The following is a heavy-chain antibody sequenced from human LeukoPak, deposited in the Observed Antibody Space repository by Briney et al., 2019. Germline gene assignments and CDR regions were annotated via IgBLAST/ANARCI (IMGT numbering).Heavy chain of an antibody. V-gene: IGHV3-64D*06. CDR3: VRGTGY. CDR2: ISSNGDNT. CDR1: GFTFSTYV. Sequence: GGSLRLSCSVPGFTFSTYVMHWVRQAPGKGLEYVSAISSNGDNTYYADSVKGRFTISRDNSKNTLYLQMSSLRADDTAVYYRVRGTGYWGQGTLVTVSS. J-gene: IGHJ4*02.